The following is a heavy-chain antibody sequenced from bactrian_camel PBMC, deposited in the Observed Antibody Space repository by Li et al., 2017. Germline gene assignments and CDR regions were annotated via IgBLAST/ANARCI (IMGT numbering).Heavy chain of an antibody. CDR3: AAGTYCNSGACSWLDDFAY. V-gene: IGHV3S5*01. CDR2: VSTGGRSK. CDR1: GFAFADYY. D-gene: IGHD2*01. J-gene: IGHJ6*01. Sequence: HVQLVESGGGLVQPGGSLRLPCAGSGFAFADYYMSLIRQAPGKGLEWVSSVSTGGRSKYYADSVNGRFTIDKDNAKNTLYLQMNNLKPEDTAVYYCAAGTYCNSGACSWLDDFAYWGQGTQVTVS.